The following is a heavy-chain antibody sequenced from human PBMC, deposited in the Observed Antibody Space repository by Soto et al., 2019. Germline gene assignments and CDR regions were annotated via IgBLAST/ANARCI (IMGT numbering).Heavy chain of an antibody. CDR1: GYTFTSYG. V-gene: IGHV1-18*01. CDR3: SIVLAYCGGDCYIPRFAP. D-gene: IGHD2-21*02. J-gene: IGHJ5*02. Sequence: GASVKVSCKASGYTFTSYGISWVRQAPGQGLEWMGWISAYNDNTNYAQKLQGRVTMTTDTSTSTAYMELRSLRSDDTAVYYCSIVLAYCGGDCYIPRFAPWGQGPLVTVSS. CDR2: ISAYNDNT.